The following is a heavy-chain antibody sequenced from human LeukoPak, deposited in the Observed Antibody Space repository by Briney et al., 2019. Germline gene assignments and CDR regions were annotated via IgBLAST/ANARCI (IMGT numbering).Heavy chain of an antibody. Sequence: SETLSLTCTVSGYSISGGYYWAWIRQPPGKGLEWIGTIYYSGSTYYNPSLKSRVTISVDTSKNQFSLKLSSVTAADTAVYYCARDYYDFWSGYYYRHFDYWGQGTLVTVSS. CDR1: GYSISGGYY. J-gene: IGHJ4*02. CDR3: ARDYYDFWSGYYYRHFDY. CDR2: IYYSGST. V-gene: IGHV4-38-2*02. D-gene: IGHD3-3*01.